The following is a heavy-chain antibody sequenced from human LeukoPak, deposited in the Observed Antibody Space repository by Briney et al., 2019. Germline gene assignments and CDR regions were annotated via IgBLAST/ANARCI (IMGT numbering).Heavy chain of an antibody. CDR1: GYPFNTYW. D-gene: IGHD5-18*01. CDR3: ARDDSEDAFDI. V-gene: IGHV5-51*01. Sequence: GESLQISFKGSGYPFNTYWIGWVRPMPGKGVEWMGIINPSDSDTTYSPSFQGQVTISADRSISTAYLQWSSLKASDTAMYYCARDDSEDAFDIWGQGTMVTVSS. CDR2: INPSDSDT. J-gene: IGHJ3*02.